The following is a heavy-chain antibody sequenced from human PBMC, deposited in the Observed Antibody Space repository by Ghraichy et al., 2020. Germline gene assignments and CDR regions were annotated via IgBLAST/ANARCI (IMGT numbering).Heavy chain of an antibody. CDR2: IYSGGST. CDR1: GFTVSSNY. D-gene: IGHD3-10*01. CDR3: AREVLWFGNTELNYYMDV. V-gene: IGHV3-66*01. Sequence: GGSLRLSCAASGFTVSSNYMSWVRQAPGKGLEWVSVIYSGGSTYYADSVKGRFTISRDNSKNTLYLQMNSLRAEDTAVYYCAREVLWFGNTELNYYMDVWGKGTTVTVSS. J-gene: IGHJ6*03.